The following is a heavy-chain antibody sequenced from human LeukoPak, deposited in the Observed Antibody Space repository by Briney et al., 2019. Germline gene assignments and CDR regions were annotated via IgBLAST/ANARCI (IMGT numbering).Heavy chain of an antibody. CDR2: ISSSSSYI. CDR1: GFTFSSYS. D-gene: IGHD3-10*01. CDR3: ARMYGSGNYWDY. V-gene: IGHV3-21*01. J-gene: IGHJ4*02. Sequence: GGSLRLSCAASGFTFSSYSMNWVRQAPGKGLEWVSSISSSSSYIYYADSVKGRFTISRDNAKNSLYLQMNSLRAEDTAVYYCARMYGSGNYWDYWGQGTLVTVSS.